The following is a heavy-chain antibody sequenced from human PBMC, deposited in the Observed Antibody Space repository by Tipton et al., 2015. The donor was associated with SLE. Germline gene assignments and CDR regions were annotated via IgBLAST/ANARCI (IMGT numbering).Heavy chain of an antibody. Sequence: QVQLVQSGAEVKKPGASVKVSCKASGYSFNTYAVSWVRQAPGQGLEWVGWISGYSANANYAQKHQGRVTLTTDTSTSTAYMELRSLRSDDTAVYYCARKVGATHFDYWGQGTLVTVSS. D-gene: IGHD1-26*01. CDR1: GYSFNTYA. CDR2: ISGYSANA. J-gene: IGHJ4*02. V-gene: IGHV1-18*01. CDR3: ARKVGATHFDY.